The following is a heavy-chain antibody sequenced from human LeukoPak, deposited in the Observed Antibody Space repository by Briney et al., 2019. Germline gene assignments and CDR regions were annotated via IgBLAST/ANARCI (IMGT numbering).Heavy chain of an antibody. CDR2: ISGSGGTT. J-gene: IGHJ4*02. Sequence: GGSLRLSCAASGFTFSSYAMSWVRQAPGKGLEWVPYISGSGGTTSYADSVKGRVTISRDNSKNTLYLQMNSLRAEDTAVYYCAKRDSSGSLPRLFDYWGQGTLVTVSS. CDR3: AKRDSSGSLPRLFDY. D-gene: IGHD6-19*01. V-gene: IGHV3-23*01. CDR1: GFTFSSYA.